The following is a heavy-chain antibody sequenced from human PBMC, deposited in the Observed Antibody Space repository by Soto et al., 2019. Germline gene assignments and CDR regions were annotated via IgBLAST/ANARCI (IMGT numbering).Heavy chain of an antibody. V-gene: IGHV1-46*03. CDR2: INPSGGST. D-gene: IGHD3-3*01. CDR1: GYTFTSYY. CDR3: ARGNTDYDFWSGYYPV. J-gene: IGHJ6*04. Sequence: QVQLVQSGAEVKKPGASVKVSCKASGYTFTSYYMHWVRQAPGQGLEWMGIINPSGGSTSYAQKFQGRVTMTRDTSTSTVYMELSSLRSEDTAVYYCARGNTDYDFWSGYYPVWGKGTTVTFSS.